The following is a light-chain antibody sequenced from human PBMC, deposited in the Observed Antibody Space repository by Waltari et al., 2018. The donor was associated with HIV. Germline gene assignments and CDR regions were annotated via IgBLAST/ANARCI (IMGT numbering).Light chain of an antibody. CDR2: SNN. V-gene: IGLV1-44*01. CDR3: TTWDDSLNVLV. CDR1: RSNIGSNT. Sequence: QAVLTQPPSASGTPGQTVTISCSGSRSNIGSNTVNWYKHLPGTDPKLLICSNNVRPSGAPDRFSGVKSGTRASLAISGLQSQDVADYYCTTWDDSLNVLVFGGGTEVTVL. J-gene: IGLJ3*02.